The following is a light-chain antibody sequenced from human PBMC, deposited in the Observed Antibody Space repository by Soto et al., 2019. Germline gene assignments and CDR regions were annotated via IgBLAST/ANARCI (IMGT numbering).Light chain of an antibody. V-gene: IGKV3-20*01. J-gene: IGKJ2*01. CDR3: QQYGTSLLMYT. Sequence: ESVLTQSPGSLSLSPGETATLSCRASQSIINNYLAWYQQKPGQAPRLLIYGASIRATGVPDRFSGSGSGTDFTLTITRLEAEDFAVYYCQQYGTSLLMYTFGQGTKLGVK. CDR2: GAS. CDR1: QSIINNY.